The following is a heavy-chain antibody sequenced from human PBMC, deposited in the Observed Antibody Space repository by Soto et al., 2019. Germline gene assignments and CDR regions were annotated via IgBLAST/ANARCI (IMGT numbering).Heavy chain of an antibody. CDR2: ISYDGSNK. D-gene: IGHD2-21*02. J-gene: IGHJ4*02. V-gene: IGHV3-30*03. CDR1: GFTFSSYG. Sequence: GGSLRLSCAASGFTFSSYGMHWVRQAPGKGLEWVAVISYDGSNKYYADSVKGRFTISRDNSKNTLYLQMNSLRAEDTAVYYCAPTLYGGNSGVDYWGQGTLVTASS. CDR3: APTLYGGNSGVDY.